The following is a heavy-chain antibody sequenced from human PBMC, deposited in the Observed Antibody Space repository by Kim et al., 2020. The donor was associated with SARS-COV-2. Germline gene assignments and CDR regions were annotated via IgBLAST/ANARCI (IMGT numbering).Heavy chain of an antibody. J-gene: IGHJ4*02. D-gene: IGHD3-10*01. CDR3: ARSHGGY. CDR2: TYSDGTT. Sequence: SETLSLTCTVSGGSVSSRRYQWSWIRQPPGKGLEWIGYTYSDGTTNYNPSLKSRVTISADTSKNQFSLILTSVTAADTAVYYCARSHGGYWGRGPWSPSPQ. CDR1: GGSVSSRRYQ. V-gene: IGHV4-61*01.